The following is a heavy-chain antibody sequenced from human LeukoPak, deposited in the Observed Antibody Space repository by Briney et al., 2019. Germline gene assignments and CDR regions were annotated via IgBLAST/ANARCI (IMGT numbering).Heavy chain of an antibody. CDR2: ISYDGSNK. CDR1: GFTFSSYA. Sequence: PGRSLRLSCAASGFTFSSYAMHWVRQAPGKGLEWVAVISYDGSNKYYADSVKGRFTISRDNSKNMLYLQMNSLRAEDTAVYYCTRGVDIVIVPAATLDYWGQGTLVTVSS. J-gene: IGHJ4*02. V-gene: IGHV3-30*04. CDR3: TRGVDIVIVPAATLDY. D-gene: IGHD2-2*03.